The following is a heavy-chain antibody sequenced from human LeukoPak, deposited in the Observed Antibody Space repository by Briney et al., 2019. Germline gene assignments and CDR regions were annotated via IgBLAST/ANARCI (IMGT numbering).Heavy chain of an antibody. D-gene: IGHD3-10*01. CDR2: IYSSGST. V-gene: IGHV4-61*02. Sequence: PSETLCLTCTVSGGSISSGSYYWSWIRQPAGKGLGWIRRIYSSGSTTYYPSLKSRVTTSVDTPKIQFSLKLSSVTAADMAVYYCARDEVQAYYYGSGSYFEYGGQGTLVTVPS. CDR3: ARDEVQAYYYGSGSYFEY. J-gene: IGHJ4*02. CDR1: GGSISSGSYY.